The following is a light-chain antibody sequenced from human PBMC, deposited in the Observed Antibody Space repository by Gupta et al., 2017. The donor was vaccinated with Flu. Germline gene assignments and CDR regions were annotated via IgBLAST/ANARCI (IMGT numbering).Light chain of an antibody. V-gene: IGKV3-20*01. J-gene: IGKJ1*01. CDR1: QSVIDNR. CDR3: QQYDVSPRWT. CDR2: DAS. Sequence: TLSLSPGERATLSCRARQSVIDNRLAWYQQKPGQAPRLLILDASHRATGIPDRFSGSGSGTDFTLTISRLEPEDSAVYYCQQYDVSPRWTFAQGTKVEV.